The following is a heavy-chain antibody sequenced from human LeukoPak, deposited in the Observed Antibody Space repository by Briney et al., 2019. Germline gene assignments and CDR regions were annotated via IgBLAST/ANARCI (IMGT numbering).Heavy chain of an antibody. CDR3: ARDRTYGGNSGFDY. J-gene: IGHJ4*02. CDR2: IYSSGST. D-gene: IGHD4-23*01. Sequence: TSETLSPTCTVSGGSISSYYWSWLRQPAGKGLEWIGRIYSSGSTNYNPSLKSRVTMSVDTSKSQFSLKLSSVTAADTAVYYCARDRTYGGNSGFDYWGQGTLVTVSS. V-gene: IGHV4-4*07. CDR1: GGSISSYY.